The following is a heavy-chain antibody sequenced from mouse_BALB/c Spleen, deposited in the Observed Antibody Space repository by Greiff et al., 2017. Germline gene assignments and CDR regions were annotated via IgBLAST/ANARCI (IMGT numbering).Heavy chain of an antibody. Sequence: EVMLVESGGGLVQPGGSRKLSCAASGFTFSSFGMHWVRQAPEKGLEWVAYISSGSSTIYYADTVKGRFTISRDNPKNTLFLQMTSLRSEDTAMYYCARTYGNYDAMYYWGQGTSVTVSS. D-gene: IGHD2-10*02. CDR3: ARTYGNYDAMYY. CDR1: GFTFSSFG. J-gene: IGHJ4*01. V-gene: IGHV5-17*02. CDR2: ISSGSSTI.